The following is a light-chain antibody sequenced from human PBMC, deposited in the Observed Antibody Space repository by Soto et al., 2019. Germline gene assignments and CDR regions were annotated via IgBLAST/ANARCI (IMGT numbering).Light chain of an antibody. CDR3: CSYAGSSTFVYV. CDR1: SSDAGSYNL. J-gene: IGLJ1*01. CDR2: EVS. V-gene: IGLV2-23*02. Sequence: QSVLTQPASVSGSPGQSITISCTGTSSDAGSYNLVSWYQQHPGKAPKLMIYEVSKRPSGVSNRFSGSKSGNTASLTLSWLQAEDEADYYCCSYAGSSTFVYVFGTGTKVTVL.